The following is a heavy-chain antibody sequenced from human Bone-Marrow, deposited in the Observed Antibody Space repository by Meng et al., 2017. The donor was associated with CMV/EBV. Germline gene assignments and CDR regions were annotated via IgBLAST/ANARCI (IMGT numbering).Heavy chain of an antibody. D-gene: IGHD3-3*01. CDR2: IYYSGST. V-gene: IGHV4-39*01. J-gene: IGHJ4*02. CDR1: GGSISSSSYY. Sequence: LSPSCTVSGGSISSSSYYWGWIRQPPGKGLEWIGSIYYSGSTYYNPSLKSRVTISVDTSKNQFSLKLSSVTAADTAVYYCARHLGAPYYDLGFDDWGQGTRVTCYS. CDR3: ARHLGAPYYDLGFDD.